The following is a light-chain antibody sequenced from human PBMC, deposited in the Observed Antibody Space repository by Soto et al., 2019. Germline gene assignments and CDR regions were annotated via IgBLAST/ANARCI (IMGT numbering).Light chain of an antibody. CDR3: SSYASSNTQV. CDR2: DVS. CDR1: SSDVGGYNY. V-gene: IGLV2-14*01. J-gene: IGLJ2*01. Sequence: QSALTQPAPVPGSPGQSFTVSCIGTSSDVGGYNYVSWYQQHPGKAPKLMIHDVSDRPSGVSNRFSGSKSGNTASLTISGLQAEDEAYYYCSSYASSNTQVFGGGTKLTVL.